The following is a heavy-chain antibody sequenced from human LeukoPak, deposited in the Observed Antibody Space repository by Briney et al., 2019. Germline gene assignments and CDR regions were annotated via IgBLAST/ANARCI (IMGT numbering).Heavy chain of an antibody. J-gene: IGHJ1*01. CDR3: ARAPSEIGGYYPEYFRH. CDR2: IKSDGSA. Sequence: GGSLRLSCAASGFTFSSYWMHWVRQAPGKGLVWVSRIKSDGSARYADSVKGRFTISRDNAKNTVSLQMNSLRAEDTGVYYCARAPSEIGGYYPEYFRHWGQGTLVTVSP. V-gene: IGHV3-74*01. D-gene: IGHD3-22*01. CDR1: GFTFSSYW.